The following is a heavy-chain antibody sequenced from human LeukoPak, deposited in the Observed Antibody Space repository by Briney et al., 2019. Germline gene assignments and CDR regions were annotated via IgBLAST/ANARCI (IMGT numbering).Heavy chain of an antibody. CDR1: GFTFSGYY. CDR3: ARDRTNYFDGGDSYYYYYMDV. V-gene: IGHV1-2*02. D-gene: IGHD2-21*02. Sequence: ASVKVSCKASGFTFSGYYISWVRQAPGQGLQWMGWINPKSGDTNYGQKFQGRVTMTWDTSINTANMELRRLTSDDTAVYYCARDRTNYFDGGDSYYYYYMDVWGKGTMVTVS. CDR2: INPKSGDT. J-gene: IGHJ6*03.